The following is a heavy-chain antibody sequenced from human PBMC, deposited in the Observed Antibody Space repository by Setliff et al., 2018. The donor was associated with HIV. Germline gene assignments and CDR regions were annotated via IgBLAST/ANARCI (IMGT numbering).Heavy chain of an antibody. CDR1: GGSISSGSYY. CDR2: IYTSGST. CDR3: ARADRSDFRERFKWFDP. V-gene: IGHV4-61*02. Sequence: KTSENLSLTCTVSGGSISSGSYYWSWIRQPAGKGLEWIGRIYTSGSTNYNPSLKSRVTISIDMSKNQFSLKLSYVTAADTAVYYCARADRSDFRERFKWFDPWGQGTPVTVSS. J-gene: IGHJ5*02. D-gene: IGHD3-22*01.